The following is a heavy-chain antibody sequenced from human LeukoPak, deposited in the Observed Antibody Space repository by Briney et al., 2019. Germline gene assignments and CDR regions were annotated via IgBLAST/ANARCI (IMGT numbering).Heavy chain of an antibody. CDR1: GGTFSSYA. CDR3: ARDYSGTYYGGQDY. D-gene: IGHD1-26*01. J-gene: IGHJ4*02. Sequence: SVKVSCKASGGTFSSYAISWVRQAPGQGLEWMGGIIPIFGTANYAQKFQGRVTMTRDMSTGTVYMELSSLRSEDTAVYYCARDYSGTYYGGQDYWGQGTLVTVSS. CDR2: IIPIFGTA. V-gene: IGHV1-69*05.